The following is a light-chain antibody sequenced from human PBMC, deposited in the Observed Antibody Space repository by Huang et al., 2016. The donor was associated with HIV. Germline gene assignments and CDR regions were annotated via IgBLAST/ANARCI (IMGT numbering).Light chain of an antibody. CDR3: QQSVKTPRT. V-gene: IGKV1-39*01. J-gene: IGKJ2*01. CDR2: AAS. CDR1: QSISSY. Sequence: DIQMTQSPSSLSASVGDRVTITCRASQSISSYLNWYQQKQGKAPKPLIYAASSLQSGVPSRFSGSGSGTDFTLTISSLQPEDSAVYFCQQSVKTPRTFGQGTKLEI.